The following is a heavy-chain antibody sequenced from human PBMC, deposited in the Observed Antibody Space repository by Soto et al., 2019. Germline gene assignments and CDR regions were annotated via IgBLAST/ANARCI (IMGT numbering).Heavy chain of an antibody. V-gene: IGHV3-33*01. J-gene: IGHJ4*02. CDR1: GFTFSSYG. CDR3: ARDPLSMIVVDIPFDY. D-gene: IGHD3-22*01. CDR2: IWYDGSNK. Sequence: GGSLRLSCAASGFTFSSYGMHWVRQAPGKGLEWVAVIWYDGSNKYYADSVKGRFTISRDNSKNTLYLQMNSLRAEDTAVYYCARDPLSMIVVDIPFDYWGQGTLVTVSS.